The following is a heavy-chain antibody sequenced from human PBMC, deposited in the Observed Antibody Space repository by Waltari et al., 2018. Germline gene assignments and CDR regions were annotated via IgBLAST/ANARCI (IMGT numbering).Heavy chain of an antibody. J-gene: IGHJ6*02. Sequence: QVQLVQSGAEVKKPGASVKVSCKASGYTFTGYYMHWVRQAPGQGLEWMGRINPNSGGTNYAQKFQGRVTMTRDTSISTAYMELSRLRSDDTAVYYCARPRIPYSSSSRYYYYGMDVWGQGTTVTVSS. CDR1: GYTFTGYY. V-gene: IGHV1-2*06. D-gene: IGHD6-6*01. CDR3: ARPRIPYSSSSRYYYYGMDV. CDR2: INPNSGGT.